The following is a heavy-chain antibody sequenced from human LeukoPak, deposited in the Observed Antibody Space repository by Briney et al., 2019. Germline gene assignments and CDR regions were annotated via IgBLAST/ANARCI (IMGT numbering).Heavy chain of an antibody. CDR1: GFTFSDYY. CDR3: ARVMSLAGTIPSFDY. D-gene: IGHD6-13*01. Sequence: GSLRLSCAASGFTFSDYYMSWIRQAPGKGLEWIGEINHSGSTNYNPSLKSRVTMSVDTSKNQFSLKLSSVTAADTAVYYCARVMSLAGTIPSFDYWGQGTLVTVSS. V-gene: IGHV4-34*01. CDR2: INHSGST. J-gene: IGHJ4*02.